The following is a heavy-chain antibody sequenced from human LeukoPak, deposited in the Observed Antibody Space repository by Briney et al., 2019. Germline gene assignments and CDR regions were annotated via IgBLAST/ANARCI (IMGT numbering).Heavy chain of an antibody. CDR2: INPNSGGT. J-gene: IGHJ5*02. CDR3: ARGGSGWFNWFDP. V-gene: IGHV1-2*02. CDR1: GYTFTGYY. Sequence: GASVKVSCKASGYTFTGYYMHWVRQAPGQGLEWMGWINPNSGGTNYAQKFQGRVTMTRDTSISTAYMELNRLRSDDTAVYYCARGGSGWFNWFDPWGQGTLVTVSS. D-gene: IGHD6-19*01.